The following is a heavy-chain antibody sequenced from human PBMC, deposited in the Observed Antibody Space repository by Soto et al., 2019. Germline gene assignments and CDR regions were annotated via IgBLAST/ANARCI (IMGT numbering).Heavy chain of an antibody. V-gene: IGHV3-7*01. CDR2: INLDGSEK. Sequence: EVQLVECGGGLVQPGVSLRLSCAASGFTFSTYWMTWVRQAPGKGLEWVANINLDGSEKHYVDSVKGRFTISRDNAKNSLYLQMNRLRVEDTAVYYCARARIDYWGQRTLVTVSS. J-gene: IGHJ4*02. CDR1: GFTFSTYW. CDR3: ARARIDY.